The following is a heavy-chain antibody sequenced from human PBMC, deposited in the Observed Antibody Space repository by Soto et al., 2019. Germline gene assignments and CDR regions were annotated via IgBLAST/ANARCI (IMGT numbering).Heavy chain of an antibody. CDR2: ITTYNGDT. J-gene: IGHJ6*02. CDR1: GYTLTNYR. Sequence: QAQLVQSGAEVKKPGTSVKVSCKSSGYTLTNYRITWVRQAPGHGLEWMGWITTYNGDTNYVQKFQGRVIMTRDTSTSAAYMELRSLRSDVTDVFYCARVAAAGNGIGMDVWGQGATVSVAS. D-gene: IGHD6-13*01. CDR3: ARVAAAGNGIGMDV. V-gene: IGHV1-18*01.